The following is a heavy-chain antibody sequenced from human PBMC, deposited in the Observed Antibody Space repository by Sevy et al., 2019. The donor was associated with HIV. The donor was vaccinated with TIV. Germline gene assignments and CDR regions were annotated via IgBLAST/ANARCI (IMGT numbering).Heavy chain of an antibody. CDR3: ARSRSGYFDSSGYYIN. CDR2: IFLGDSET. D-gene: IGHD3-22*01. V-gene: IGHV5-51*01. CDR1: GYSFTSHW. Sequence: GESLKISCKGHGYSFTSHWIGWVRQMPGKGLDWMGIIFLGDSETRYSPSFQGEVTISADKSISTAFLQWSSLKASDTAIYYCARSRSGYFDSSGYYINWGQGTLVTVSS. J-gene: IGHJ4*02.